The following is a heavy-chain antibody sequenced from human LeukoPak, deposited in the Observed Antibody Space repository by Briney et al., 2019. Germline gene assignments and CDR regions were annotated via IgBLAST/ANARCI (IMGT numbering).Heavy chain of an antibody. Sequence: GGSLRLSCAASGFTFSIYWMHWVRQAPGKGLVWVSRISSEGSSTTYADSVKGRFTISRDNAKDTLYLQMNSLRAEDTAVYYCARGENTYIDYWGQGTLATVSS. CDR1: GFTFSIYW. D-gene: IGHD3-16*01. CDR2: ISSEGSST. J-gene: IGHJ4*02. CDR3: ARGENTYIDY. V-gene: IGHV3-74*01.